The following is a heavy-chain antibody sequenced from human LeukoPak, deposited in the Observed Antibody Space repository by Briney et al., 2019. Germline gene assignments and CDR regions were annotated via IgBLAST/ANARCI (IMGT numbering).Heavy chain of an antibody. Sequence: SQTLSLTCDISGDSVSSNSATWIWIRQSPSRGLEWLGGTYFRSKWFNDYAVSLKGRIAVNPDTSKNRFSLQLDSVTPEDTAIYYCARAPHGSGCDFWGQGTLVTVSS. CDR3: ARAPHGSGCDF. V-gene: IGHV6-1*01. J-gene: IGHJ4*02. CDR2: TYFRSKWFN. CDR1: GDSVSSNSAT. D-gene: IGHD6-19*01.